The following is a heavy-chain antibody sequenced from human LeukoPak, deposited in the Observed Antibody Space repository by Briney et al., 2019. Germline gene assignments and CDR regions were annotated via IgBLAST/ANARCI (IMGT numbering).Heavy chain of an antibody. Sequence: ASVKVSCKASGYTFTSYYMHWVRQAPGQGLEWMGIINPSGGSTSYAQKFQGRVTMTRDTSTSTVYMELSSLRPEDTAVYYCARATEVDTAMVEIDYWGQGTLVTVSS. CDR2: INPSGGST. CDR1: GYTFTSYY. J-gene: IGHJ4*02. D-gene: IGHD5-18*01. CDR3: ARATEVDTAMVEIDY. V-gene: IGHV1-46*01.